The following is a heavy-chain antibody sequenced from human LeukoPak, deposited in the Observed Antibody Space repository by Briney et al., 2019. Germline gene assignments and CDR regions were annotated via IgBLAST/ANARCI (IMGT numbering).Heavy chain of an antibody. Sequence: SETLSLTCTVSGGSISSSSYYWGWIRQPPGKGLEWIGSIYYSGSTYYNPSLKSRVTISVDTSKNQFSLKLSSVTAADTAVYYCARRRTGTTLYWYFDLWGRGTLVTVSS. D-gene: IGHD1-7*01. CDR2: IYYSGST. CDR3: ARRRTGTTLYWYFDL. V-gene: IGHV4-39*01. J-gene: IGHJ2*01. CDR1: GGSISSSSYY.